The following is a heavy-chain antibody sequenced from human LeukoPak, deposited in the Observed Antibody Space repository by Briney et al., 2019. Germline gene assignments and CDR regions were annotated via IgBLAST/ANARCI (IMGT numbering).Heavy chain of an antibody. CDR3: ARDIGSNGNYHFDY. CDR1: GFTFSAYG. J-gene: IGHJ4*02. CDR2: IWYDGSIT. V-gene: IGHV3-33*01. Sequence: GGSLRLSCAAPGFTFSAYGMHWVRQSPDKGLEWVAVIWYDGSITRYADSVRGRMTISRDDSKITLYLQVDSLRAEDTAVYYCARDIGSNGNYHFDYWGQGTLVTVSS. D-gene: IGHD4-17*01.